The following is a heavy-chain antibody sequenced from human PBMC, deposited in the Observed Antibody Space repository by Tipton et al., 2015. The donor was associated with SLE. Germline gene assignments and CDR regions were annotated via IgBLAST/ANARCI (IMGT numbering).Heavy chain of an antibody. J-gene: IGHJ4*02. Sequence: TLSLTCTVSGGSISSSSYYWGWIRQPPGKGLEWIGSIYYSGSTYYNPSLKSRFTMSVDTSKNQFSLNLSPVTAADTAVYYCPRLGYYDSSAGCWGQGTLVTVSS. CDR1: GGSISSSSYY. CDR3: PRLGYYDSSAGC. V-gene: IGHV4-39*01. CDR2: IYYSGST. D-gene: IGHD3-22*01.